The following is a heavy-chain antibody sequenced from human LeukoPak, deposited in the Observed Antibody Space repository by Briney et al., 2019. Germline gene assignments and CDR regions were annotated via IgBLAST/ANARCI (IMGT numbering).Heavy chain of an antibody. CDR3: ARYYGGNSNFDY. J-gene: IGHJ4*02. CDR1: GGSINRGAHY. V-gene: IGHV4-30-4*01. D-gene: IGHD4-17*01. CDR2: ISYSGST. Sequence: PSETLSLTCTVSGGSINRGAHYWSWVRQPPGKGLEWIGYISYSGSTYYNPSLKSRVTISVDTSKNQFSLKLSSVTAADTAVYYCARYYGGNSNFDYWGQGTLVTVSS.